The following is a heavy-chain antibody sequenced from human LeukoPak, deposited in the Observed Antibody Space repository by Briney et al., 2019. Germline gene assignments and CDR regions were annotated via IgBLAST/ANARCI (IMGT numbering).Heavy chain of an antibody. CDR3: ARDRIIVVPSSIPTYYYYGLDV. D-gene: IGHD2-2*02. Sequence: ASVKVSCKASGYTFTSYDISWVRQAPGQGLEWMGWISAYNGKTQYAEKLQGRVTMTTDTSTSTAYMELRSLRADDTAVYYCARDRIIVVPSSIPTYYYYGLDVWGQGTAVTVSS. V-gene: IGHV1-18*01. J-gene: IGHJ6*02. CDR2: ISAYNGKT. CDR1: GYTFTSYD.